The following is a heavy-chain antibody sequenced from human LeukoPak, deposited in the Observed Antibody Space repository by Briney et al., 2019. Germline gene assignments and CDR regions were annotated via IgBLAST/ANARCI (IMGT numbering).Heavy chain of an antibody. CDR2: IKSDGSEK. Sequence: QPGGSLRLSCTASGFTFAGYWMTWVRHPPGKGLEWVANIKSDGSEKYYVDSVKGRFTVSRDNTKNSLSLQLNSLRAEDTAVYYCAKLSEYSFDSRDQGTQVTVSS. J-gene: IGHJ4*02. CDR1: GFTFAGYW. D-gene: IGHD6-6*01. CDR3: AKLSEYSFDS. V-gene: IGHV3-7*02.